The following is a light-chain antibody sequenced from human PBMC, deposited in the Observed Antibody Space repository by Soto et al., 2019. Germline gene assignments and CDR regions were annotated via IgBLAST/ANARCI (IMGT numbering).Light chain of an antibody. Sequence: IEGTQAPSSLSASVGDRFTITCRASQSISSFLNWYQQKPGKAPKLLIYAASTLQSGVPSRFSGSGSGTDFTLTITSLQPEDFVTYFCQQGYSTPTFGQGTRLEIK. CDR2: AAS. V-gene: IGKV1-39*01. J-gene: IGKJ5*01. CDR1: QSISSF. CDR3: QQGYSTPT.